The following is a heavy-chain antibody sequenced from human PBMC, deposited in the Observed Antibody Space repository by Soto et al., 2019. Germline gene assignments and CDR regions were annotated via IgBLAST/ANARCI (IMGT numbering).Heavy chain of an antibody. CDR3: AKGGMPYRYWYFGL. CDR1: GFTFSSYA. V-gene: IGHV3-23*01. J-gene: IGHJ2*01. CDR2: ISGSGGST. Sequence: EVQLLESGGGLVQPGGSLRLSCAASGFTFSSYAMSWVRQAPGKGLEWVSAISGSGGSTYYADSVKGRFTISRDNSKTTLYLQMYSLRAEDTAVYYCAKGGMPYRYWYFGLWGRGTLVTVSS. D-gene: IGHD2-2*01.